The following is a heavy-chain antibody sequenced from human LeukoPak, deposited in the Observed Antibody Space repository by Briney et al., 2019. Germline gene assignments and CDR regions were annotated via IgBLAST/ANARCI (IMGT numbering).Heavy chain of an antibody. CDR2: ISYDGSNK. V-gene: IGHV3-30*18. D-gene: IGHD3-10*01. CDR1: GFIFSHYG. CDR3: AKDRGGAFDI. J-gene: IGHJ3*02. Sequence: GGSLRLSCAASGFIFSHYGMHWVRQAPGKGLEWVAVISYDGSNKYYADSVKGRFTVSRDNSKNTLYLQTNSLRAEDTAVYYCAKDRGGAFDIWGQGTMVTVSS.